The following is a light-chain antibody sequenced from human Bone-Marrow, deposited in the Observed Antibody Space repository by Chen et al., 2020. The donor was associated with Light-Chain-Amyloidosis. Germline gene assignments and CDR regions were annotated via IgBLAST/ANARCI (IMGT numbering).Light chain of an antibody. CDR1: SGSIATNY. CDR2: DDD. Sequence: NFMLTQPHSVSESPGKTVIISCTRSSGSIATNYVQWYQQRPGSSPTTVIYDDDQRPSGVPDRFSGSIDRSSNSASLTISGLKTEDEADYYCQSYQGSSQGVFGGRTKLTVL. CDR3: QSYQGSSQGV. V-gene: IGLV6-57*01. J-gene: IGLJ3*02.